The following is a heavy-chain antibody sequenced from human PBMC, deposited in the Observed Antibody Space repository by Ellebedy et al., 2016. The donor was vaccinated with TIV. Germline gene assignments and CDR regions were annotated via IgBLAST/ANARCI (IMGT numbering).Heavy chain of an antibody. D-gene: IGHD6-19*01. J-gene: IGHJ4*02. V-gene: IGHV3-30*18. CDR3: AKDQQWLVFDY. CDR2: ISYDGSNK. Sequence: GGSLRLSCAASGFTFSSYVMHWVRQAPGKGLEWVAVISYDGSNKFYADSVKGRFSISRDNSKNTVYLQMNSLRAEGTAVYYCAKDQQWLVFDYWGQGILVTVSS. CDR1: GFTFSSYV.